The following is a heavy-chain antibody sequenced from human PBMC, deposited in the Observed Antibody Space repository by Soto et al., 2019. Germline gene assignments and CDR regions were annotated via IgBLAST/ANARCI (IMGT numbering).Heavy chain of an antibody. D-gene: IGHD3-9*01. CDR2: ISSSGSTI. CDR3: AREGGLGSYYFDY. J-gene: IGHJ4*02. V-gene: IGHV3-48*03. CDR1: GFTFSSYE. Sequence: PGGSLRLSCAASGFTFSSYEMNWVRQAPGKGLEWVSYISSSGSTIYYADSVKGRFTISRDNAKNSLYLQMNSLRAEDTAVYYCAREGGLGSYYFDYWGQGTLVTVSS.